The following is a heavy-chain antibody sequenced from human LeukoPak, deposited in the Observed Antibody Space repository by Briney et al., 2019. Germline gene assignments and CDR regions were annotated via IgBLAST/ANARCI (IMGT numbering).Heavy chain of an antibody. J-gene: IGHJ4*02. CDR2: ISAYNGNT. Sequence: ASVKVSCKASGYTFTSYGISWVRQAPGQGLEWMGWISAYNGNTNYAQKLQGRVTMTTDTSTSTACMELRSLRSDGTAVYYCARDQGYCSGGSCSEFDYWGQGTLVTVSS. V-gene: IGHV1-18*01. D-gene: IGHD2-15*01. CDR1: GYTFTSYG. CDR3: ARDQGYCSGGSCSEFDY.